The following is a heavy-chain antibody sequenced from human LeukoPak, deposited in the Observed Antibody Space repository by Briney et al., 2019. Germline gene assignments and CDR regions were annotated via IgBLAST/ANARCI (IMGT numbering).Heavy chain of an antibody. J-gene: IGHJ3*02. Sequence: GGSLRLSCAASGFTFSSYEMNWVRQAPGKGLEWVSYISSSGSTKYYADSVKGRFTISRDNTKNSLYQQMNSLRAEDTAVYYCASGLSSSGWYPDAFDIWGQGTMVTVSS. V-gene: IGHV3-48*03. CDR3: ASGLSSSGWYPDAFDI. CDR2: ISSSGSTK. D-gene: IGHD6-19*01. CDR1: GFTFSSYE.